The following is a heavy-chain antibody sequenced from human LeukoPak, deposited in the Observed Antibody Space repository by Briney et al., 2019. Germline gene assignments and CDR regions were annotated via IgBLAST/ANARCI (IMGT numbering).Heavy chain of an antibody. J-gene: IGHJ4*03. D-gene: IGHD6-6*01. CDR2: IDHRGSS. V-gene: IGHV4-34*01. CDR3: ATRSSTLTAARCFDD. CDR1: GESFSAYF. Sequence: SETLSLTCAVHGESFSAYFWSWIRRVPGKGLEWIGEIDHRGSSNYNPPLKSRATISVDTSKNHFSLSLTSVTAADTAVYYCATRSSTLTAARCFDDWGQGTVVTVSS.